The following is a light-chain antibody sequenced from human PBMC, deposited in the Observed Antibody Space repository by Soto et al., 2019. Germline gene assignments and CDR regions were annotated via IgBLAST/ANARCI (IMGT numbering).Light chain of an antibody. CDR1: TGAVTSGYY. J-gene: IGLJ3*02. CDR3: LLYYDGAQV. CDR2: SIS. V-gene: IGLV7-43*01. Sequence: AVVTQEPSLTVSPGETVTLTCGSSTGAVTSGYYPNWFQQKPGQAPRPLIYSISNKHFWTPARFSGSLLGDKAALTLSGVQPEDEAEYYCLLYYDGAQVFGGGTKLTVL.